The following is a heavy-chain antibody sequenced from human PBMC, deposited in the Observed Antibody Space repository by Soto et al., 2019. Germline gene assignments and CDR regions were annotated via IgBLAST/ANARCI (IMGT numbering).Heavy chain of an antibody. CDR1: GGTFSSYA. D-gene: IGHD3-22*01. CDR2: IIPIFGTA. Sequence: SLKVSCKASGGTFSSYAISWVRQAPGQGLEWMGGIIPIFGTANYAQKFQGRVTITADESTSTAYMELSSLRSEDTAVYYCARGSYDSSGYYDSIDYWGQGTLVTVSS. CDR3: ARGSYDSSGYYDSIDY. J-gene: IGHJ4*02. V-gene: IGHV1-69*13.